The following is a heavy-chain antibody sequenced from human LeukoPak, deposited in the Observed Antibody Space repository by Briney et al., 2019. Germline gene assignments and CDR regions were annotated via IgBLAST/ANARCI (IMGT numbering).Heavy chain of an antibody. D-gene: IGHD6-13*01. CDR2: IKQEGSAR. CDR3: ARDPGIAAAGTVGYFDS. CDR1: GFSFSSYW. Sequence: GGSLRLSCVASGFSFSSYWMSWVRQTPGKGLEWVANIKQEGSARYYVDSVTGRFTISRDNAMNSLYLQMNSLRVEDTAVYYCARDPGIAAAGTVGYFDSWGQGILVTVSS. J-gene: IGHJ4*02. V-gene: IGHV3-7*01.